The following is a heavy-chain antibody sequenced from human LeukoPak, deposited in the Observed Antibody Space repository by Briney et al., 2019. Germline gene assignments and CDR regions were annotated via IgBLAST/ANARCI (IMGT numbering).Heavy chain of an antibody. J-gene: IGHJ6*02. CDR1: GFTFSSYS. CDR2: ISSSSSYI. Sequence: GGSLRLSCAASGFTFSSYSMNWVRQAPGKGLEWVSSISSSSSYIYYADSVKGRFTISRDNAKNSLYLQMNSLRAEDTDVYYCARVGYYYDSSGYYYYYGMDVWGQGTTVTVSS. CDR3: ARVGYYYDSSGYYYYYGMDV. V-gene: IGHV3-21*01. D-gene: IGHD3-22*01.